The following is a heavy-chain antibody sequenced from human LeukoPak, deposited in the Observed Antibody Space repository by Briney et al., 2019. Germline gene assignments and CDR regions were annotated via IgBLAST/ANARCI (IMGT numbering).Heavy chain of an antibody. CDR3: AREETHHVYYGMDV. J-gene: IGHJ6*02. CDR2: ISAYNGNT. D-gene: IGHD1-14*01. Sequence: GASVKVSCKASGYTFTSHGISWVRQAPGQGLEWMGWISAYNGNTNYAQKVQGRVTMTTDTSTSTAYMELRSLRSDDTAVYYCAREETHHVYYGMDVWGQGTMVTVSS. CDR1: GYTFTSHG. V-gene: IGHV1-18*01.